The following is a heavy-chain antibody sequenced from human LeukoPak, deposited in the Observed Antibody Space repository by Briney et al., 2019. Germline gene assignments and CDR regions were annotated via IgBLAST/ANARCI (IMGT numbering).Heavy chain of an antibody. Sequence: SETLSLTCTVSGGSISSYYWSWIRQPAGKGLEWIGRIYTSGTTNYNPSLKSRVTMSVDTSKNQFSLNLNSVTAADTAVYYCARTSPRAATFDYWGQGTLVTVSS. V-gene: IGHV4-4*07. J-gene: IGHJ4*02. CDR3: ARTSPRAATFDY. CDR2: IYTSGTT. D-gene: IGHD2-15*01. CDR1: GGSISSYY.